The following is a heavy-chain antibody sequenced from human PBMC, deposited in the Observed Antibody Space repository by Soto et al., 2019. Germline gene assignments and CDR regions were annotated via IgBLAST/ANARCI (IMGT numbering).Heavy chain of an antibody. CDR1: GYTLTELS. D-gene: IGHD3-22*01. CDR3: ASILAYDSSGYLDAFDI. J-gene: IGHJ3*02. CDR2: FDPEDAET. Sequence: ASVKVSCKVSGYTLTELSMHSVRQAPGKGRAWLGAFDPEDAETIYAQKFQGRVTMTEDTSTDTAYMELSSQRSKDTAVYYCASILAYDSSGYLDAFDIWGQGTMVTVSS. V-gene: IGHV1-24*01.